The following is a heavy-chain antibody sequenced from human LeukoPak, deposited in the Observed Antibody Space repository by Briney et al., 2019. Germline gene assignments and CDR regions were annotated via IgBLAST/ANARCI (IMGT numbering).Heavy chain of an antibody. CDR1: GFTFSSYA. V-gene: IGHV3-23*01. CDR2: ISGSGGST. J-gene: IGHJ3*02. CDR3: AKKNCGGDCLDAFDI. Sequence: TGGSLRLSCAASGFTFSSYAMSWVRQAPGKGLEWVSAISGSGGSTYYADSVKGRFTISRDNSKNTLYLQMNSLRAEDTAVYYCAKKNCGGDCLDAFDIWGQGTMVTISS. D-gene: IGHD2-21*01.